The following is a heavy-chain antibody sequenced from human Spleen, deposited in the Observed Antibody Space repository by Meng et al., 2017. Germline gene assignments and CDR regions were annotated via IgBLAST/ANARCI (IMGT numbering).Heavy chain of an antibody. D-gene: IGHD3-22*01. J-gene: IGHJ4*02. CDR1: GGSVSSGSYY. Sequence: VQLQESGPGTVRPSETLSLTCTVSGGSVSSGSYYWSWIRQPPGKGLEWIGYIYYSGSNNYNPSLKSRVTISVDTSKNQFSLKLSSVTAADTAVYYCARDDSSGYYSYWGQGTLVTVSS. CDR3: ARDDSSGYYSY. CDR2: IYYSGSN. V-gene: IGHV4-61*01.